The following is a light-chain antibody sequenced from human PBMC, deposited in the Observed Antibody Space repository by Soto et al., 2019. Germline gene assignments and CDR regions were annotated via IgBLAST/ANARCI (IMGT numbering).Light chain of an antibody. CDR3: KLNVGRNTNL. Sequence: QSALTQPPSASVAPGQSVTISCTGTKNDIVVYDFVSCYQHHPGKAPGLIIYEVVQPRSGVPERLSGSKCGNTASVPVLGLQAAEEAYYFCKLNVGRNTNLFGSGSK. CDR1: KNDIVVYDF. J-gene: IGLJ1*01. V-gene: IGLV2-8*01. CDR2: EVV.